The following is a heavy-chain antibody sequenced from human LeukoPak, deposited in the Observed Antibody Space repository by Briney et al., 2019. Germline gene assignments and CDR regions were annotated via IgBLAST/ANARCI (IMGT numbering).Heavy chain of an antibody. Sequence: SETLSLTCTVSGGSISSYYWNWIRQPPGKGLEWIGYMYYSGSTNYNPSLKSRVTISVDTSKNQFSLKLNSVTAADTAMYYCARHRARYVSLYDMDVWGQGTTVTVSS. V-gene: IGHV4-59*08. CDR1: GGSISSYY. D-gene: IGHD5-12*01. J-gene: IGHJ6*02. CDR2: MYYSGST. CDR3: ARHRARYVSLYDMDV.